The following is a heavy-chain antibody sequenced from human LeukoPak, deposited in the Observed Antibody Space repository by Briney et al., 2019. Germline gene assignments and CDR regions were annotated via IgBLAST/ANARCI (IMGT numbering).Heavy chain of an antibody. D-gene: IGHD4-17*01. Sequence: PSQTLSLTCAVSGGSVSSSGYSWIWIWQPPGKGLEWVTYIYYNGNIHSNPSLKSRVAISLDTSKNQFSLKLSSVTAADTAVYYCARANAVTTPNPDYWGQGTLVTVSS. J-gene: IGHJ4*02. CDR1: GGSVSSSGYS. CDR2: IYYNGNI. V-gene: IGHV4-30-4*07. CDR3: ARANAVTTPNPDY.